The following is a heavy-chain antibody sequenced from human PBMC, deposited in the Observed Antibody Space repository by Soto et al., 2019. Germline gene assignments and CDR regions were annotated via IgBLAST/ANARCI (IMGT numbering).Heavy chain of an antibody. Sequence: GGSLRLSCAASGFTFSSYGMHWVRQAPGKGLEWVAVIWYDGSNKYYADSVKGRFTISRDNSKNTLYLQMNSLRAEDTAVYYCARDMGGNWNYAGPFAIWGQGTMVTVSS. CDR2: IWYDGSNK. CDR3: ARDMGGNWNYAGPFAI. D-gene: IGHD1-7*01. J-gene: IGHJ3*02. CDR1: GFTFSSYG. V-gene: IGHV3-33*01.